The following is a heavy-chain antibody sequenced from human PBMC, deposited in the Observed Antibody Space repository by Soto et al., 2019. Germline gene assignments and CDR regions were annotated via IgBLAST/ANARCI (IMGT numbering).Heavy chain of an antibody. J-gene: IGHJ6*02. CDR2: INPNSGGT. CDR1: GYTFTGYY. Sequence: ASVKVSCKSSGYTFTGYYMHWVRQAPGQGLEWMGWINPNSGGTNYAQKFQGRVTMTRDTSISTAYMELSRLRSDDTAVYYCARERRSSTSSLYGMDVWGQGPTVTVSS. V-gene: IGHV1-2*02. CDR3: ARERRSSTSSLYGMDV. D-gene: IGHD2-2*01.